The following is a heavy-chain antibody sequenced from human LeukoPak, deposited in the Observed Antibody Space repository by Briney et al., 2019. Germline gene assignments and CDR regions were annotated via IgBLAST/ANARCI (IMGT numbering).Heavy chain of an antibody. D-gene: IGHD6-6*01. J-gene: IGHJ4*02. CDR3: ARHGPTRAARPTDY. Sequence: KAGGSLRLSCAASGFTFSSYAMSWIRQPPGKGLEWIGSIYYSGSTYYNPSLKSRVTISVDTSKNQFSLKLSSVTAADTAVYYCARHGPTRAARPTDYWGQGTLVTVSS. V-gene: IGHV4-39*01. CDR1: GFTFSSYA. CDR2: IYYSGST.